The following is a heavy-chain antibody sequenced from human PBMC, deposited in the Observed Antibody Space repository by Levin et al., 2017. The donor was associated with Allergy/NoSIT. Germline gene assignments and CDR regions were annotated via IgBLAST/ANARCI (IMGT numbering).Heavy chain of an antibody. D-gene: IGHD1-1*01. CDR1: GFTFSSYS. CDR2: IDRESLNT. V-gene: IGHV3-48*01. Sequence: QAGESLKISCAASGFTFSSYSVNWVRQAPGKGLEWLSYIDRESLNTYYADSVRGRFTIYRDNAKNSLYLQMDSLRAEDTAIYYCVRDYMYTLDVWGQGTTVTVSS. J-gene: IGHJ6*02. CDR3: VRDYMYTLDV.